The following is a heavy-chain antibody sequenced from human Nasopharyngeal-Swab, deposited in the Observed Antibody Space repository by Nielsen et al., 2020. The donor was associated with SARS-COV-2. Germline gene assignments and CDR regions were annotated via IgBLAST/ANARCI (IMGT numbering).Heavy chain of an antibody. CDR2: ISSSSSYK. V-gene: IGHV3-21*01. D-gene: IGHD3-22*01. J-gene: IGHJ4*02. CDR3: ARVTDYYDSSGYGDYFDY. CDR1: GFTFSSYS. Sequence: GESLKISCAASGFTFSSYSMNWVRQAPGKGLEWVSSISSSSSYKYYADSVKGRFTISRDNAKNSLYLQMNSLRAEDTAVYYCARVTDYYDSSGYGDYFDYWGQGTLVTVSS.